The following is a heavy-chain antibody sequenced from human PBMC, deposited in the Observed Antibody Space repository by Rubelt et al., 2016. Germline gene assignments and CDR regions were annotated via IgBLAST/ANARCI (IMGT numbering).Heavy chain of an antibody. D-gene: IGHD3-10*01. Sequence: QLQLQESGPGLVKPSETLSLTCTVSGGSISSSSYYWGWIRQPPGKGLEWIGYIYYSGSTNYNPSLYGRVTISVDTSKNQFSLKLSSVTAADTAVYYCARAPLWFGELTGAFDIWGQGTMVTVSS. J-gene: IGHJ3*02. CDR1: GGSISSSSYY. CDR2: IYYSGST. CDR3: ARAPLWFGELTGAFDI. V-gene: IGHV4-61*05.